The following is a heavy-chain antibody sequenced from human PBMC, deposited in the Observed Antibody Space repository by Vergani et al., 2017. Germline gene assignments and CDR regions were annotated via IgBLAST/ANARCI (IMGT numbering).Heavy chain of an antibody. CDR2: INPNSGGT. D-gene: IGHD2-15*01. CDR3: ARDFVGDTVVVVKKEGDY. V-gene: IGHV1-2*02. J-gene: IGHJ4*02. Sequence: QVQLVQSGAEVKKPGASVKVSCKASGYTFTGYYMHWVRQAPGQGLEWMGWINPNSGGTNYAQKFQGRVTMTRVTSISTAYMELSRLRSDDTAVYYCARDFVGDTVVVVKKEGDYWGQGTLVTVSS. CDR1: GYTFTGYY.